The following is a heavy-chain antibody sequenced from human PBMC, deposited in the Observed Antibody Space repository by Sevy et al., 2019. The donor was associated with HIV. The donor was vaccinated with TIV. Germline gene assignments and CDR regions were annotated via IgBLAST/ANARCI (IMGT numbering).Heavy chain of an antibody. CDR2: IRSKAYGGTT. J-gene: IGHJ6*02. CDR3: TRGQYGSGSHYNDYYYYGMDV. D-gene: IGHD3-10*01. CDR1: GFTFGDYA. Sequence: GGSLRLSCTASGFTFGDYAMSWFRQAPGKGLEWVGFIRSKAYGGTTEYAASVKGRFTISRDDSKSIAYLQMNSLKTEDTAVYYCTRGQYGSGSHYNDYYYYGMDVWGQGTTVTVSS. V-gene: IGHV3-49*03.